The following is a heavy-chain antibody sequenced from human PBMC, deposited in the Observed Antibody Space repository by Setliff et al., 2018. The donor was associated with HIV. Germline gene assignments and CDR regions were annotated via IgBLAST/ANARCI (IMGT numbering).Heavy chain of an antibody. D-gene: IGHD3-22*01. J-gene: IGHJ4*02. Sequence: GGSLRLSCAASGLTFSTYAMSWVRQAPGKGLEWVSAISGSTGSTYYADSVKGRFTISRDNSKNTLYLQMNSLRAEDTAVYYCAKPTYYYDDSGYSGGDYWGQGTLVTVSS. CDR2: ISGSTGST. CDR1: GLTFSTYA. V-gene: IGHV3-23*01. CDR3: AKPTYYYDDSGYSGGDY.